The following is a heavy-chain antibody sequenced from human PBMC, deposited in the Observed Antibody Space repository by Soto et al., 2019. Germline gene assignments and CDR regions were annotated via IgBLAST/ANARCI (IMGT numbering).Heavy chain of an antibody. J-gene: IGHJ4*02. Sequence: EVQLVESGGGLVQPGGSLRLSCAASGFTFSGYSMFWVRQAPGKGLEYVSAINTNGVNTFYAKSVKGRFTISRDNSKNTMYLQMGSLRAEDMAVDYCARGRVEDSSGWATYFDYWGQGTLVTVSS. CDR2: INTNGVNT. CDR3: ARGRVEDSSGWATYFDY. D-gene: IGHD6-19*01. CDR1: GFTFSGYS. V-gene: IGHV3-64*01.